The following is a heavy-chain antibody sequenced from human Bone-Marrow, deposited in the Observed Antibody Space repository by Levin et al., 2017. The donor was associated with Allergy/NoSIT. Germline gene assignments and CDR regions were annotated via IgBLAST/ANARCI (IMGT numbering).Heavy chain of an antibody. CDR1: GGSVRSQNYY. D-gene: IGHD4-17*01. J-gene: IGHJ3*02. CDR2: VSYSGTT. CDR3: ARDLGDSSDAFAI. Sequence: PSQTLSLTCSVSGGSVRSQNYYWSWIRQPPGKPLEWIGYVSYSGTTTYSPSLESRVTISLGTSENQFSLRLTSLTAADTAVYYCARDLGDSSDAFAIWGQGTMVTVSS. V-gene: IGHV4-61*01.